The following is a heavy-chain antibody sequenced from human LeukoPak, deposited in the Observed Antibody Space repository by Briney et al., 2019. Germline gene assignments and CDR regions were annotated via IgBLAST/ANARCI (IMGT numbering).Heavy chain of an antibody. D-gene: IGHD3-22*01. Sequence: GGSLRLSCAASGFTFSSYSMNWVRQAPGKGLEWVSSISSSSSYIYYADSVKGRFTISRDNAKNSLYLQMNSLRAEDTAVYYCARGSIEVVEVIEPYYFDYWGQGTLVTASS. CDR3: ARGSIEVVEVIEPYYFDY. J-gene: IGHJ4*02. CDR2: ISSSSSYI. V-gene: IGHV3-21*01. CDR1: GFTFSSYS.